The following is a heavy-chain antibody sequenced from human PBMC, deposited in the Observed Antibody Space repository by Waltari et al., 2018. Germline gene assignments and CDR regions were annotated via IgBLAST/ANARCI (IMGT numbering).Heavy chain of an antibody. Sequence: EVQLVESGGGLVKPGGSLRLSCAASGLTFTGHVMNWVRQAPGQGLEWVSSISSTTRYIYYADSVKGRFTISRDNAKNSLSLQMNSLRAEDTAVYYCARGYCRGVICYFDFWGQGTLVTVSS. CDR1: GLTFTGHV. CDR3: ARGYCRGVICYFDF. D-gene: IGHD2-15*01. CDR2: ISSTTRYI. J-gene: IGHJ4*02. V-gene: IGHV3-21*01.